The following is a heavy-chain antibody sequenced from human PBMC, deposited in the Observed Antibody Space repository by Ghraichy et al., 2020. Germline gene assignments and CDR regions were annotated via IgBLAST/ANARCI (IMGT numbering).Heavy chain of an antibody. CDR1: GGSFSSYY. Sequence: LSLTCTVSGGSFSSYYWSWIRQPAGKGLEWIGRIYTGGSTNYISSLKSRVTMSIDPSKYQFSLKLSSVTAADTAVYYCARGGYAGTSGVDYWGQGTLVTVSS. D-gene: IGHD5-12*01. CDR3: ARGGYAGTSGVDY. V-gene: IGHV4-4*07. CDR2: IYTGGST. J-gene: IGHJ4*02.